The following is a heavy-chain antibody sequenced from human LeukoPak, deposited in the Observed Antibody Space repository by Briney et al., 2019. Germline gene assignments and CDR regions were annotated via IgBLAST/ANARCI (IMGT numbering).Heavy chain of an antibody. CDR1: GFTFSSYA. CDR3: AKDIAAAGRRVHAFDI. D-gene: IGHD6-13*01. V-gene: IGHV3-23*01. Sequence: GGSLRLSCAASGFTFSSYAMSWVRQAPGKGLEWVSAISGSGGSTYYAVSVKGRFTISRDNSKNTLYLQMNSLRAEDTAVYYCAKDIAAAGRRVHAFDIWGQGTMVTVSS. J-gene: IGHJ3*02. CDR2: ISGSGGST.